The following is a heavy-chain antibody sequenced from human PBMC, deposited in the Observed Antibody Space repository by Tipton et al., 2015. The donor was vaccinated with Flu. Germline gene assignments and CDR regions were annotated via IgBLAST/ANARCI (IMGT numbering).Heavy chain of an antibody. J-gene: IGHJ4*02. Sequence: SLRLSCAASGFTFSSYAMHWGRQAPGKGLEWVAVISYDGSNKYYADAVKGRFTISRDNSKNTLYLQMNSLRAEDTAVYYCAREEGQLGADHWGQGTLVTVSS. D-gene: IGHD6-13*01. CDR1: GFTFSSYA. V-gene: IGHV3-30*01. CDR2: ISYDGSNK. CDR3: AREEGQLGADH.